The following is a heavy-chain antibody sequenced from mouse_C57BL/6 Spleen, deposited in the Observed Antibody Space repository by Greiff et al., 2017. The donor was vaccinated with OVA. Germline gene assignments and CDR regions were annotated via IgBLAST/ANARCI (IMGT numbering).Heavy chain of an antibody. Sequence: EVMLVESGEGLVKPGGSLKLSCAASGFTFSSYAMSWVRQTPEKRLEWVAYISSGGDYIYYADTVKGRFTISRDNARNTLYLQMSSLKSEDTAMYYCTRDQGNYGSSYVRYFDVWGTGTTVTVSS. D-gene: IGHD1-1*01. J-gene: IGHJ1*03. CDR2: ISSGGDYI. CDR3: TRDQGNYGSSYVRYFDV. CDR1: GFTFSSYA. V-gene: IGHV5-9-1*02.